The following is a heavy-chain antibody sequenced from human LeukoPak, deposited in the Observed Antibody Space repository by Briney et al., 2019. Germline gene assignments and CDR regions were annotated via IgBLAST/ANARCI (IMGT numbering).Heavy chain of an antibody. CDR1: GFTFSSYS. CDR3: ARARQATVDFDY. J-gene: IGHJ4*02. Sequence: PGGSPRLSCAASGFTFSSYSMNWVRQAPGKGLEWVSSISSSSSYIYYADSVKGRFTISRDNAKNSLYLQMNSLRAEDTAVYYCARARQATVDFDYWGQGTLATVSS. D-gene: IGHD4-23*01. CDR2: ISSSSSYI. V-gene: IGHV3-21*01.